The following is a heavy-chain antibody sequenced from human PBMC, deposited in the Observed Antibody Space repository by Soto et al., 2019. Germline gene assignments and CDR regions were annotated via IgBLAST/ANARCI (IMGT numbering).Heavy chain of an antibody. CDR1: GGSFSGYY. V-gene: IGHV4-34*01. Sequence: SETLSLTCAVYGGSFSGYYWSWIRQPPGKGLEWIGEINHSGSTNYNPSLKSRVTISVDTSKNQFSLKLSSVTAADTAVYYCARGRGLLLWFGGKNWFDPWGQGTLVTVS. CDR2: INHSGST. D-gene: IGHD3-10*01. J-gene: IGHJ5*02. CDR3: ARGRGLLLWFGGKNWFDP.